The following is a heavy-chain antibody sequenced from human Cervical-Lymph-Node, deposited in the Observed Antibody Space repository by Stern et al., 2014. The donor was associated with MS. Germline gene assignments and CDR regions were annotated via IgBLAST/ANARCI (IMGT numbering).Heavy chain of an antibody. CDR3: ARVEYCSGGSCYGYYYGMDV. V-gene: IGHV1-69*01. D-gene: IGHD2-15*01. CDR2: IIPIFGTA. Sequence: QVQLMQSGAEVKKPGSSVKVSCKASGGTFSSYAISWVRQAPGQGLEWMGGIIPIFGTANYAQKFQGRVTITADESTSTAYMELSSLRSEDTAVYYCARVEYCSGGSCYGYYYGMDVWGQGTTVTVSS. CDR1: GGTFSSYA. J-gene: IGHJ6*02.